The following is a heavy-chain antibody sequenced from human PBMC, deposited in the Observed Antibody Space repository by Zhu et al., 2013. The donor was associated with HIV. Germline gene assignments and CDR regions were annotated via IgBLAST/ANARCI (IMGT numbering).Heavy chain of an antibody. J-gene: IGHJ3*02. V-gene: IGHV4-31*03. CDR2: IYHSGST. Sequence: QVQLQESGPGLVKPSQTLSLICTVSGGSISSGGYYWSWIRQPPGKGLEWIGEIYHSGSTNYNPSLKSRVTISVDKSKNQFSLKLSSVTAADTAVYYCARREQQLYDAFDIWGQGTMVTVSS. CDR3: ARREQQLYDAFDI. D-gene: IGHD6-13*01. CDR1: GGSISSGGYY.